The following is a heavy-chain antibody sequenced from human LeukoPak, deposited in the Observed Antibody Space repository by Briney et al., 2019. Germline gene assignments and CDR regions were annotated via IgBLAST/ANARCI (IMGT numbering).Heavy chain of an antibody. CDR2: FDPEDGET. J-gene: IGHJ4*02. D-gene: IGHD1-1*01. CDR3: ATGSQTNWNYVY. CDR1: GYTFTSYG. V-gene: IGHV1-24*01. Sequence: ASVKVSCKASGYTFTSYGISWVRQAPGQGLEWMGGFDPEDGETIYAQKFQGRVTMTEDTSTDTAYMELSSLRSEDTAVYYCATGSQTNWNYVYWGQGTLVTVSS.